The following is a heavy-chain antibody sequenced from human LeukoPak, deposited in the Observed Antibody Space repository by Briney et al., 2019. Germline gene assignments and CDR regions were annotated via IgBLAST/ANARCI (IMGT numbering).Heavy chain of an antibody. CDR2: ISGSGGST. CDR1: GFTFSSYA. Sequence: GGSLRLSCAASGFTFSSYAMSWVRQAPGKGLEWVSAISGSGGSTYYADSVKGRFTISRDNSKNTLYLQMNSLRAEDTAVYYCAKVGPSYYYDSSGYQDYWGQGTLVTVSS. CDR3: AKVGPSYYYDSSGYQDY. J-gene: IGHJ4*02. D-gene: IGHD3-22*01. V-gene: IGHV3-23*01.